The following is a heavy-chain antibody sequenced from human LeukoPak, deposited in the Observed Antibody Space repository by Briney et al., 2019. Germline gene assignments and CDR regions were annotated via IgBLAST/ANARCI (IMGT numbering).Heavy chain of an antibody. V-gene: IGHV4-59*01. CDR2: IYYSGST. CDR3: ARVLGDSSGYYSLL. D-gene: IGHD3-22*01. Sequence: PSETLSLTCTVSGGSISSYYWSWIRQPPGKGLEWLGYIYYSGSTNYNPSLKSRVTISVDTSKNQFSLKLSSVTAADTAVYYCARVLGDSSGYYSLLWGQGTLVTVSS. CDR1: GGSISSYY. J-gene: IGHJ4*02.